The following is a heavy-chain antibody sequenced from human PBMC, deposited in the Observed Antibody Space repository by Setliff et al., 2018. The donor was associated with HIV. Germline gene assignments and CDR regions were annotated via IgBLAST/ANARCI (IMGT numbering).Heavy chain of an antibody. CDR1: GDSIRSRSSY. Sequence: SETLSLTCNVSGDSIRSRSSYWAWIRQSPGERPEWIGTIYYVGSTYYNPYLKSRASIFLDTSKNQFSLKLYSVTAADTAVYYCAGGFWGGPLFDPWGRGTLVTVSS. V-gene: IGHV4-39*01. CDR2: IYYVGST. D-gene: IGHD3-3*01. J-gene: IGHJ5*01. CDR3: AGGFWGGPLFDP.